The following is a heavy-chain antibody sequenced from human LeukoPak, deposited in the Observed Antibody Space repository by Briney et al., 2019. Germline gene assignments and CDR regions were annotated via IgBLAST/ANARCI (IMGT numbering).Heavy chain of an antibody. Sequence: SETLSLTCAVYGGSVSGYYWSWIRQPPGKGLEWIGEINHSGSTNYNPSLKSRVTISVDTSKNQFSLKLSSVTAADTAVYYCQVGATRGCDYWGQGTLVTVSS. J-gene: IGHJ4*02. V-gene: IGHV4-34*01. CDR3: QVGATRGCDY. CDR1: GGSVSGYY. CDR2: INHSGST. D-gene: IGHD1-26*01.